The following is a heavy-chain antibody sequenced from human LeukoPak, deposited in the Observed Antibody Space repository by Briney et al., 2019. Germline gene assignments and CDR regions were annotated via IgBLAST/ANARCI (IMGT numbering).Heavy chain of an antibody. CDR1: GGTFSSYA. D-gene: IGHD3-22*01. V-gene: IGHV1-69*05. CDR2: IIPIFGTA. CDR3: ARELKYYYDSSGYYDY. Sequence: ASVKVSCKASGGTFSSYAISWVRQAPGQGLEWMGRIIPIFGTANYAQKFQGRVTITTDESTSTAYMELSSLRSEDTAVYYCARELKYYYDSSGYYDYWGQGTLVTVPS. J-gene: IGHJ4*02.